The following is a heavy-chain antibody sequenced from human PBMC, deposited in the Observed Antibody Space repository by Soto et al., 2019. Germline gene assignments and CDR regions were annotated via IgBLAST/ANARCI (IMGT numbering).Heavy chain of an antibody. D-gene: IGHD2-8*01. CDR3: AGSRTDVAGVLWL. V-gene: IGHV3-7*01. Sequence: GGSLRLSCAASGLTFSSYWMSWVRQAPGKGLEWVANIKEDGSQKYYVDSVRGRFTISRDNAKNSLYLQMSSLRAEDTAVYYCAGSRTDVAGVLWLWGQGTLVTVSS. CDR1: GLTFSSYW. CDR2: IKEDGSQK. J-gene: IGHJ4*02.